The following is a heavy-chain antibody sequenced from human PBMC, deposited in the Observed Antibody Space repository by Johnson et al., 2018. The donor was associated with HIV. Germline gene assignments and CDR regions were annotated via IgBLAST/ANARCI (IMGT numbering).Heavy chain of an antibody. V-gene: IGHV3-30*04. D-gene: IGHD3-22*01. J-gene: IGHJ3*02. CDR3: ARDRYYDSSGSHAFDI. Sequence: QVQLVESGGGVVQPGRSLRLSCAASGFTFSSYAMLWVRQAPGKGPERVAVISYDGMNKYYADSVKGRFTISRDNSKNTLYLQMNRLRAEDTAVYYCARDRYYDSSGSHAFDIWGQGTMVTVSS. CDR1: GFTFSSYA. CDR2: ISYDGMNK.